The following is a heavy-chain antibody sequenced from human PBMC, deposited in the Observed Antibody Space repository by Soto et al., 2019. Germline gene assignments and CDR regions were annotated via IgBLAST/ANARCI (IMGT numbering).Heavy chain of an antibody. CDR1: GYSFTSYW. CDR3: ARGVRGYNVNYYYYYGMDV. V-gene: IGHV5-10-1*01. J-gene: IGHJ6*02. CDR2: IDPSDSYT. Sequence: GESLKISGEGSGYSFTSYWISWVRQMPGKGLEWMGRIDPSDSYTNYSPSFQGHVTISADKSISTAYLQWSSLKASDTAMYYCARGVRGYNVNYYYYYGMDVWGQGTTVTVSS. D-gene: IGHD5-12*01.